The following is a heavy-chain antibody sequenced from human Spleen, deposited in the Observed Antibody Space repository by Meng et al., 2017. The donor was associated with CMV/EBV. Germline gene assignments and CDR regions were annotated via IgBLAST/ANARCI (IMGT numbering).Heavy chain of an antibody. CDR3: AREIVVVPADPSDF. CDR1: GFTFSRYE. Sequence: GGSLRLSCVASGFTFSRYEMNWVRQAPGKGLEWLSYISSSGSTIYYADSVKGRFTISRDNAKNSLYLQMNSLRAEDTAVYYCAREIVVVPADPSDFWGQGTLVTVSS. V-gene: IGHV3-48*03. J-gene: IGHJ4*02. D-gene: IGHD2-2*01. CDR2: ISSSGSTI.